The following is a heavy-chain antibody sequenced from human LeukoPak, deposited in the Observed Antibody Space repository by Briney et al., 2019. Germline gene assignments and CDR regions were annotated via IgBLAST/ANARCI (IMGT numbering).Heavy chain of an antibody. CDR3: ARAYSSSWYNY. CDR2: INHSGST. Sequence: PSETLSLTCAVYGGSFSGYYWSWIRQPPGKGLEWIGEINHSGSTNYNPSLKSRVTISVDTSKNQFSLKLSSVTAADTAVYYCARAYSSSWYNYWGQGTLATVSS. CDR1: GGSFSGYY. J-gene: IGHJ4*02. D-gene: IGHD6-13*01. V-gene: IGHV4-34*01.